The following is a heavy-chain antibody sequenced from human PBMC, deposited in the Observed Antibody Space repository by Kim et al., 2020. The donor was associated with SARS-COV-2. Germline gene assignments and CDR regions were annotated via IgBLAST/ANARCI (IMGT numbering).Heavy chain of an antibody. J-gene: IGHJ6*02. CDR3: ARGGSYYYYYYGMDV. Sequence: GGSLRLSCAASGFTFSSYEMNWVRQAPGKGLEWVSYISSSGSTIYYADSVKGRFTISRDNAKNSLYLQMNSLRAEDTAVYYCARGGSYYYYYYGMDVWGQGTTVTVSS. CDR2: ISSSGSTI. CDR1: GFTFSSYE. D-gene: IGHD1-26*01. V-gene: IGHV3-48*03.